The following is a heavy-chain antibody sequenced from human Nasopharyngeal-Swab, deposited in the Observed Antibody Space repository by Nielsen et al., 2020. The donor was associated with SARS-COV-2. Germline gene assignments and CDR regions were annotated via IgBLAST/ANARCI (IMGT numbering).Heavy chain of an antibody. Sequence: GGSLRLSCTVSDGSISSVGYYWGWIRQPPGKGLEWVSYISSSSSTIYYADSVKGRFTISRDNAKNSLYLQMNSLRAEDTAVYYCARGYSSRSEYYYYYMDVWGKGTTVTVSS. CDR2: ISSSSSTI. CDR1: DGSISSVGYY. J-gene: IGHJ6*03. CDR3: ARGYSSRSEYYYYYMDV. V-gene: IGHV3-11*04. D-gene: IGHD6-13*01.